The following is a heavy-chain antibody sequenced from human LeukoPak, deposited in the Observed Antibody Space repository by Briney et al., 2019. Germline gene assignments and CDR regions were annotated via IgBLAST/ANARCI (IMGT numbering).Heavy chain of an antibody. CDR3: ARGDHYDFWSGDDDAFDI. CDR2: IWYDGSNK. CDR1: GFTFSSYG. V-gene: IGHV3-33*01. J-gene: IGHJ3*02. Sequence: GGSLRLSWAASGFTFSSYGMHWVRQAPGKGLEWVAVIWYDGSNKYYADSVKGRFTISRDNSKNTLYLQMNSLRAEDTAVYYCARGDHYDFWSGDDDAFDIWGQGTMVTVSS. D-gene: IGHD3-3*01.